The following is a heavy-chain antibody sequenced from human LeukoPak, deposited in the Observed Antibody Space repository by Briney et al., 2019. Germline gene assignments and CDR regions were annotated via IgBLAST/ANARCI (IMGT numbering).Heavy chain of an antibody. V-gene: IGHV3-7*01. CDR2: IREDGGHT. D-gene: IGHD3-10*01. Sequence: LSGGSLRLSCVTSGFTFTNHWMSWVRQAPGKGLEWVANIREDGGHTNYVDSVKGRFTISRDSFKNTLYLQMNSLRPEDTAVYYCAKEGDYYGSGSYRDGFDIWGQGTRATVSS. CDR1: GFTFTNHW. J-gene: IGHJ3*02. CDR3: AKEGDYYGSGSYRDGFDI.